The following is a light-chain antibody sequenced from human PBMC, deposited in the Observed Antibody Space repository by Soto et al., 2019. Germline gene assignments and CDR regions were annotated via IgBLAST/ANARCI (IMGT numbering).Light chain of an antibody. Sequence: DIQMTQSPSSLSASEGDRVTMTCRASQSIITYLKWYQQKPGKAPKLLIYAASSLQSGVPSRFSGRGFGTDFTLTITSLQHEDFATYYCQQSYTTPQTLGQGTKVDSK. CDR2: AAS. V-gene: IGKV1-39*01. CDR1: QSIITY. CDR3: QQSYTTPQT. J-gene: IGKJ1*01.